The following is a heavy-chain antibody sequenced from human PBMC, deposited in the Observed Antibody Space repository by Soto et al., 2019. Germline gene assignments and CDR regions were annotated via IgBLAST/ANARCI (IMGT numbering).Heavy chain of an antibody. J-gene: IGHJ6*03. CDR1: GFTVSSNY. V-gene: IGHV3-66*01. CDR3: ARDSGGSGSYMGSYYYYMDV. D-gene: IGHD3-10*01. CDR2: IYSGGST. Sequence: GGSLRLSCAASGFTVSSNYMSWVRQAPGKGLEWVSVIYSGGSTYYADSVKGRFTISRDNSKNTLYLQMNSLRAEDTAVYYCARDSGGSGSYMGSYYYYMDVWGKGTTVTVSS.